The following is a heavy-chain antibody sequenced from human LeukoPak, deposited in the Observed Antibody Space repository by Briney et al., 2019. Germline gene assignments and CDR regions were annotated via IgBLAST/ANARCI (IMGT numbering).Heavy chain of an antibody. J-gene: IGHJ4*02. Sequence: SETPSLTCTVSGGSISSYYWSWIRQPAGKGLEWIGRIYNSGSTNYNTNYNPSLASRVTMSVDTSKNQFSLKLNSVTAADTAVYFCARAIWYGSGTTAFDYWGQGTLVTVSP. CDR3: ARAIWYGSGTTAFDY. CDR2: IYNSGST. V-gene: IGHV4-4*07. CDR1: GGSISSYY. D-gene: IGHD3-10*01.